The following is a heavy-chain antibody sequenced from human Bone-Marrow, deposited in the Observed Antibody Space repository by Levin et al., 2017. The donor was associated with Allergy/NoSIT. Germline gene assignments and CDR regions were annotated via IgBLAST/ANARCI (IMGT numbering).Heavy chain of an antibody. Sequence: SLKISCTVSGFTFDDYAMHWVRQAPGKGLEWVSGINWNSGATDYADSVRGRFSISRDNAKNSLYLQMNSLTAADTAFYYCVKDVGPGYTGRWYYFDSWGQGTLVTVSS. J-gene: IGHJ4*02. CDR1: GFTFDDYA. CDR2: INWNSGAT. V-gene: IGHV3-9*01. D-gene: IGHD5-12*01. CDR3: VKDVGPGYTGRWYYFDS.